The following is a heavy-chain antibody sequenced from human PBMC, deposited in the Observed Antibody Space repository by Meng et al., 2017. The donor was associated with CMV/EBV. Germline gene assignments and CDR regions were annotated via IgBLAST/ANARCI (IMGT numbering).Heavy chain of an antibody. CDR1: GFTFSSYS. V-gene: IGHV3-21*01. CDR2: ISSSSSYI. CDR3: ARSGGSLTGALPPDY. J-gene: IGHJ4*02. Sequence: GESLKISCAASGFTFSSYSMNWVRQAPGKGLEWVSSISSSSSYIYYADSVKGRFIISRDNAKNSLYLQMNSLRAEDTAVYYCARSGGSLTGALPPDYWGQGTLVTVS. D-gene: IGHD3-9*01.